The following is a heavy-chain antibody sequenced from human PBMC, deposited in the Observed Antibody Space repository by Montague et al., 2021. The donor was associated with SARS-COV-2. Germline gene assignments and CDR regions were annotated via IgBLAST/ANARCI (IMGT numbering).Heavy chain of an antibody. Sequence: TLSLTCTVSGGSISSGSYYWSWIRQPAGKGLEWIGRIYTSGSTNYNPSLKSRVTISVDTSKNQFYLQLTSVTAADTAVYYCTRGGMWTMVRGVIPAYYYYGMDVWGQGTTVTVSS. CDR1: GGSISSGSYY. V-gene: IGHV4-61*02. CDR2: IYTSGST. CDR3: TRGGMWTMVRGVIPAYYYYGMDV. J-gene: IGHJ6*02. D-gene: IGHD3-10*01.